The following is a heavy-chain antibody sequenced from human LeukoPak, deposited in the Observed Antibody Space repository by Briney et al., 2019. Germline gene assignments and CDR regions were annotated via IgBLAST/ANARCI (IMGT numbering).Heavy chain of an antibody. V-gene: IGHV4-59*01. D-gene: IGHD3-22*01. CDR1: GGSISSDY. Sequence: PSETLSLTCTVSGGSISSDYWNWIRQPPGKGLEWIGFIYYTGITNYNPSLKSRVTISVDASKNQFSLKLSSVTAADTAVYYCARVSRVYDSSGYYGYWGQGTLVTVSS. CDR3: ARVSRVYDSSGYYGY. CDR2: IYYTGIT. J-gene: IGHJ4*02.